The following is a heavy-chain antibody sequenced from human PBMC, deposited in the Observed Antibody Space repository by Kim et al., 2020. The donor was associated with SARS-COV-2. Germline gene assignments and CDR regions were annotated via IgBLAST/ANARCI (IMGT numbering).Heavy chain of an antibody. CDR3: ARYCSSIWCSAYFDH. J-gene: IGHJ4*02. V-gene: IGHV1-2*02. Sequence: PSVKVSCKSSGYTFSGYYLHCVRQAPGQGLEWMGWINPKSGGTNYAQKFQGRVTMTRDTSISTAYMELSSLRSDDTAVYYCARYCSSIWCSAYFDHWGQG. D-gene: IGHD2-2*01. CDR2: INPKSGGT. CDR1: GYTFSGYY.